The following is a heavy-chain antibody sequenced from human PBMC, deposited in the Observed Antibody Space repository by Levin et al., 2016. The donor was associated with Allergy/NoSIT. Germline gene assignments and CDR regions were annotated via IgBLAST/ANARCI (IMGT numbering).Heavy chain of an antibody. CDR2: ISSSGSTI. J-gene: IGHJ5*02. Sequence: WIRQPPGKGLEWVSYISSSGSTIYYADSVKGRFTISRDNAKNSLYLQMNSLRAEDTAVYYCARVVLSPGWFDPWGQGTLVTVSS. CDR3: ARVVLSPGWFDP. V-gene: IGHV3-11*01.